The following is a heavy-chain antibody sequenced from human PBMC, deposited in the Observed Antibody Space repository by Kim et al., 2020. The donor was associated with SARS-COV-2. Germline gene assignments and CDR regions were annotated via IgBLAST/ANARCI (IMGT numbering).Heavy chain of an antibody. J-gene: IGHJ4*02. D-gene: IGHD6-19*01. Sequence: AAPVKGRFTISRDDSKNTLYLQMNSLKTEDTAVYYCTTDSLIAVAEGGDYWGQGTLVTVSS. V-gene: IGHV3-15*01. CDR3: TTDSLIAVAEGGDY.